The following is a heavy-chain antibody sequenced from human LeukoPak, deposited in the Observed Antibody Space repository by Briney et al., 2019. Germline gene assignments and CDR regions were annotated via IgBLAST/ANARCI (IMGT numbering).Heavy chain of an antibody. Sequence: GGSLRLSCAASGISFDSYWVTWVRQAPGKGLEWVANIGQDGSERVYVESVKGRFTISRDNAKKSLYLQMNSLRADDTAVYYCTIPSSYDGSRYYHAYWGQGTLVSVSS. CDR2: IGQDGSER. V-gene: IGHV3-7*01. D-gene: IGHD3-22*01. CDR1: GISFDSYW. CDR3: TIPSSYDGSRYYHAY. J-gene: IGHJ4*02.